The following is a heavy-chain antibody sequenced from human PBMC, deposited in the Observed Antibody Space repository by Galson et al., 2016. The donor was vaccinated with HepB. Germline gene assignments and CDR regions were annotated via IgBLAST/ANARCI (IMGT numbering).Heavy chain of an antibody. Sequence: SETLSLTCAVSGGSIDTSNWWSWVRQPPGKGLGWIGEIYHSGITNYNPSLKSRVTISVDKSKNQFSLKLSSVTAADTAVYYCARGGASSRWLFPWGQGTLGTVSS. CDR2: IYHSGIT. D-gene: IGHD3-22*01. CDR3: ARGGASSRWLFP. V-gene: IGHV4-4*02. J-gene: IGHJ5*02. CDR1: GGSIDTSNW.